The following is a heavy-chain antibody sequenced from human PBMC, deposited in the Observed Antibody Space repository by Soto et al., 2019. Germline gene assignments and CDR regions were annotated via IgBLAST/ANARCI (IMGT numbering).Heavy chain of an antibody. CDR1: GDSISSDDYY. CDR2: MYYSGST. CDR3: ARVTVPAAIGFAFDP. J-gene: IGHJ5*02. V-gene: IGHV4-30-4*01. D-gene: IGHD2-2*01. Sequence: SETLSLTCTVSGDSISSDDYYWRWIRQPPGKGLEWIGYMYYSGSTNYNPSLKSRVTISVDTSKNQFSLKLSSVTAADTAVYYCARVTVPAAIGFAFDPWGQGTLVTVSS.